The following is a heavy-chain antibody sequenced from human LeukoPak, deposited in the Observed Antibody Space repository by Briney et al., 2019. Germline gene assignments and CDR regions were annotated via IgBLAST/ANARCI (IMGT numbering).Heavy chain of an antibody. J-gene: IGHJ2*01. Sequence: AGGSLRLSCAASGFTVSSYAMSWVRQAPGKGLEWVSGIGGSGVSTYYADSVKGRFTISRDNSKTTLYLQMNSLRAQDTAVYYCAKGNWGERLGWYFDLWGRGTLVTVSS. CDR1: GFTVSSYA. V-gene: IGHV3-23*01. D-gene: IGHD1-26*01. CDR2: IGGSGVST. CDR3: AKGNWGERLGWYFDL.